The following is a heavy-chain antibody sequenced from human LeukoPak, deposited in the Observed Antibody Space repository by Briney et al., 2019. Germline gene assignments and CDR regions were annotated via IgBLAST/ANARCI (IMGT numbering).Heavy chain of an antibody. Sequence: SETLSLTCTVSGYSISSGYYWGWIRQPPGKGLEWIGSIYYTGNTYYNASLKSQVSISIDTSKNQFSLKLTSVTAADTAVYYCARQTGSGLFILPGGQGTLVTVSS. D-gene: IGHD3/OR15-3a*01. CDR2: IYYTGNT. V-gene: IGHV4-38-2*02. CDR3: ARQTGSGLFILP. CDR1: GYSISSGYY. J-gene: IGHJ4*02.